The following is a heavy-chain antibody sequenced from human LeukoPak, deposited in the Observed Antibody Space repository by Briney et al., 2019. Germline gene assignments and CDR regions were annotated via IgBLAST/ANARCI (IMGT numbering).Heavy chain of an antibody. J-gene: IGHJ4*02. D-gene: IGHD3-22*01. CDR2: IYYSGST. V-gene: IGHV4-30-4*01. Sequence: KPSETLSLTCTVSGGSISSGDYYWSWIRQPPGKGLEWIGYIYYSGSTYYNPSLKSRVTISEDTSKNQFSLKLSSVTAADTAVYYCARGRFGSYDSSGQYDYWGQGTLVTVSS. CDR1: GGSISSGDYY. CDR3: ARGRFGSYDSSGQYDY.